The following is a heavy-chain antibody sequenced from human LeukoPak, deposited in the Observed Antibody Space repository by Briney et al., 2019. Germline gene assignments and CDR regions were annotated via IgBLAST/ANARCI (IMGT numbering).Heavy chain of an antibody. CDR3: ARHSPYSHGYFDS. D-gene: IGHD5-18*01. CDR2: ISNSGGST. V-gene: IGHV3-23*01. Sequence: GGSLRLSCEVSGFTVSTYAMSWVRQAPGKGLEWVSVISNSGGSTYYTASGKGRFTISRDTSTNALFLQMDTLRAEDTAVYFCARHSPYSHGYFDSWGQGTLVTVSS. J-gene: IGHJ4*02. CDR1: GFTVSTYA.